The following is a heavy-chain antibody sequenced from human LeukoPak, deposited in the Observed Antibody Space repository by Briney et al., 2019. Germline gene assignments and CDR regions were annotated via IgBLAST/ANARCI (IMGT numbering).Heavy chain of an antibody. CDR3: AKSPKTGFLFDY. CDR1: GFTVSSNY. Sequence: GGSLRLSCAASGFTVSSNYMSWVREAPGKGLEWVSVIYGGVNTVYADSVQGRFTISRDNSKNTLYLQMSSLRAEDTAVYYCAKSPKTGFLFDYWGKGTLVTVSS. V-gene: IGHV3-66*01. J-gene: IGHJ4*02. D-gene: IGHD1-1*01. CDR2: IYGGVNT.